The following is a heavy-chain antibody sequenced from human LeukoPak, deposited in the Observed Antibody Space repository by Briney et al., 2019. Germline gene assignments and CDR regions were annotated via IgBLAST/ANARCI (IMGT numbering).Heavy chain of an antibody. J-gene: IGHJ4*02. Sequence: GGSLRLSCAASGFTFSSYAMSWVRQAPGKGLEWVSAISGRGASTYHADSVKGRFTISRDNAKNSLYLQMNSLRAEDTAVYYCARVPGSWYADYWGQGTLVTVSS. CDR2: ISGRGAST. D-gene: IGHD6-13*01. CDR3: ARVPGSWYADY. V-gene: IGHV3-23*01. CDR1: GFTFSSYA.